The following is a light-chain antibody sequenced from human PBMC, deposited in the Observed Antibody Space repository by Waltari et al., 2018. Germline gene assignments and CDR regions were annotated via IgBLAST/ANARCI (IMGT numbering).Light chain of an antibody. V-gene: IGKV3-20*01. CDR1: QSVGIY. J-gene: IGKJ1*01. CDR2: HAS. Sequence: DIVLTQSPGTLSLSPGERATLSCRAIQSVGIYLAWYQQKPGQAPRLLIYHASTRATGNPDRFSARGSGTDFSLTISRLEPEDCAVYYCQKYESLPATFGQGTKVEIK. CDR3: QKYESLPAT.